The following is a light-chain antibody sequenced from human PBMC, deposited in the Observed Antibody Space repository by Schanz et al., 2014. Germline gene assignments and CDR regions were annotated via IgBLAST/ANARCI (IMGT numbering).Light chain of an antibody. CDR1: QSVSSN. J-gene: IGKJ1*01. CDR3: QQYNNYPWT. Sequence: EIVMTQSPATLSVSPGERATLSCRASQSVSSNLAWYQQKPGQAPRLLIYGASTRATGIPARFSGSGSGTEFTLTISSLQSEDFATYYCQQYNNYPWTFGQGTKVEIK. V-gene: IGKV3-15*01. CDR2: GAS.